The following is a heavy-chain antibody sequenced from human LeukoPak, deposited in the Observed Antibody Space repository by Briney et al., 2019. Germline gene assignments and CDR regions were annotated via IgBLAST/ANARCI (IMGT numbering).Heavy chain of an antibody. D-gene: IGHD2-2*02. CDR1: GGTFSSYA. V-gene: IGHV1-69*13. Sequence: SVKVSCKASGGTFSSYAISWVRQAPGQGLEWMGGIIPIFGTADYAQKFQGRVTITADESTSTAYMELSSLRSEDTAVYYCARGSKVVPAAILRYYYYYGMDVWGQGTTVTVSS. CDR2: IIPIFGTA. CDR3: ARGSKVVPAAILRYYYYYGMDV. J-gene: IGHJ6*02.